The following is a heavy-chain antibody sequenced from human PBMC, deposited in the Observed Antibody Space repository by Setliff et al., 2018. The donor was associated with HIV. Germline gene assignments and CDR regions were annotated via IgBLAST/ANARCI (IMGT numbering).Heavy chain of an antibody. CDR3: ATDKGTTLSSYYYYYMDV. V-gene: IGHV1-18*01. D-gene: IGHD4-4*01. J-gene: IGHJ6*03. CDR2: ISAYSGNT. Sequence: ASVKVSCKASGYTFTSSGISWVRQAPGQGLEWMGWISAYSGNTNYAQKLQGRVTMTTDTSTSTAYMELRSLRSDDTAVYYCATDKGTTLSSYYYYYMDVWGKGTTVTVSS. CDR1: GYTFTSSG.